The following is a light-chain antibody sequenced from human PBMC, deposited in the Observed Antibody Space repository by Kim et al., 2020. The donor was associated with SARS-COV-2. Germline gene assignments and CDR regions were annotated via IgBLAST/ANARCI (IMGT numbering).Light chain of an antibody. CDR2: EVN. J-gene: IGLJ1*01. CDR1: SSDIGTYNL. CDR3: CSYAGYATYV. Sequence: QSALTQPASVSGSPGQSITISCSGTSSDIGTYNLVSWYQQYPGKAPKLILYEVNKRPSGVSHRFSGSKSGNTASLTISGLQAEDEADYYCCSYAGYATYVFATGTTVTVL. V-gene: IGLV2-23*02.